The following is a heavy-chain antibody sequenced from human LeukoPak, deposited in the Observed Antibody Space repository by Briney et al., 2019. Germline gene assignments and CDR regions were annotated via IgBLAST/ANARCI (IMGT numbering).Heavy chain of an antibody. D-gene: IGHD2-21*02. Sequence: PGGSLRLSCAASGFTFSSYAMSWVRQAPGKGPEWVSCISSTSRYINYTESVKGRFTISRDNAKNSLYLQMSSLRVEDTAVYYCATLGPTGGDFTYNWFDPWGQGTLVTVSS. J-gene: IGHJ5*02. CDR2: ISSTSRYI. CDR1: GFTFSSYA. V-gene: IGHV3-21*01. CDR3: ATLGPTGGDFTYNWFDP.